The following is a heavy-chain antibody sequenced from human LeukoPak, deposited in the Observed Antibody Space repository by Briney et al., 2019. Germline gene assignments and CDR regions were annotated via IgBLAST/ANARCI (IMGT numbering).Heavy chain of an antibody. Sequence: PVGSLRLSCAASGFTFDDYTMHWVRQAPGKGLEWVSLISWDGGSAYYADSVKGRFTISRDNSKNSLYLQMNSLRTEDTALYYCAKGVDSAYYMDVWGKGTTVTVSS. CDR2: ISWDGGSA. CDR3: AKGVDSAYYMDV. V-gene: IGHV3-43*01. D-gene: IGHD2-15*01. CDR1: GFTFDDYT. J-gene: IGHJ6*03.